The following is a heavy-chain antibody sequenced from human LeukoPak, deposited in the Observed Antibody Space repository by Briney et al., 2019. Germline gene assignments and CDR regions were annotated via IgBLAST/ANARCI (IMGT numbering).Heavy chain of an antibody. CDR1: GYTFTGYY. J-gene: IGHJ4*02. V-gene: IGHV1-2*02. Sequence: ASVKVSCKASGYTFTGYYMHWVRQAPGQGLEWMGWINPNSGGTNYAQKFQGRVTMTRDTSISTAYMELSRLRSDDTAVYYCAKDSSRVTIFGVVTRPFDYWGQGTLVTVSS. CDR3: AKDSSRVTIFGVVTRPFDY. D-gene: IGHD3-3*01. CDR2: INPNSGGT.